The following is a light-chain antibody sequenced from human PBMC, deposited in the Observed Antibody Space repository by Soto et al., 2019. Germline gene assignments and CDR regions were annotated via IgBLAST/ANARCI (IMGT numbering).Light chain of an antibody. CDR2: AAS. Sequence: IHMAQSPSSVCESLRHILTITYGASQGISSWLAWYQQKPGKAPTLLIYAASSLQGGVPSRFSGSGSGTDFTLTISSLQPEDFATYYCQQANSFPRTFGGGTKVDIK. V-gene: IGKV1-12*01. CDR3: QQANSFPRT. J-gene: IGKJ4*01. CDR1: QGISSW.